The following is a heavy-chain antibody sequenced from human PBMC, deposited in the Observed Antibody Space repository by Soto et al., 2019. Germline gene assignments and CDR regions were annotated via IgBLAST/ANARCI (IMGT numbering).Heavy chain of an antibody. Sequence: WWSLRLSCFTSVFTFSAFDMHWFRQAAGKGLEWVSGIGTLRDTYYTGSVKGRFTISRDNAKNSLYLQMNSLTDGDTAVYFCARGRSNDFSSSPPPRFDPWGQGTLVTVSS. J-gene: IGHJ5*02. D-gene: IGHD2-21*02. CDR3: ARGRSNDFSSSPPPRFDP. V-gene: IGHV3-13*01. CDR1: VFTFSAFD. CDR2: IGTLRDT.